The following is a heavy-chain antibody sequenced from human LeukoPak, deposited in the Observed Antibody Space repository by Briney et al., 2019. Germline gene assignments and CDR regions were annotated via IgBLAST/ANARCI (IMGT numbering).Heavy chain of an antibody. J-gene: IGHJ3*02. D-gene: IGHD3-22*01. Sequence: ASETLSLTCAVYGGSFSGYYWSWIRQPPGKGLEWIGEINHSGSTNYNPSLKSRVTISVDTSKNQFSLKLSSVTAADTAVYYCARKTYYYDSSGYYYAGNAFDIWGQGTMVTVSS. CDR1: GGSFSGYY. CDR2: INHSGST. CDR3: ARKTYYYDSSGYYYAGNAFDI. V-gene: IGHV4-34*01.